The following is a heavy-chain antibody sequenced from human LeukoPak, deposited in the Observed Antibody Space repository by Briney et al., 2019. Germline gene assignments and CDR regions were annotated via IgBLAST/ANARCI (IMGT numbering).Heavy chain of an antibody. J-gene: IGHJ6*03. Sequence: PSETLSLTCAVSSYSISSGYYWSRIRQPPGKGLEWIGSIYHSGSTYYNPSLKSRVTISVDTSNNQFSLKVKSVTVADTAVYYCARSTGTYTYMDVWGKGTTVTVSS. CDR3: ARSTGTYTYMDV. CDR2: IYHSGST. V-gene: IGHV4-38-2*01. CDR1: SYSISSGYY. D-gene: IGHD1/OR15-1a*01.